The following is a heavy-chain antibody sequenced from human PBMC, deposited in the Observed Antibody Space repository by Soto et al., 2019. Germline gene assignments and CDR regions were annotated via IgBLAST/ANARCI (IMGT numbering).Heavy chain of an antibody. CDR2: INPNSGDT. CDR1: GYTFSGYY. J-gene: IGHJ5*02. D-gene: IGHD1-26*01. Sequence: ASVKVSCKASGYTFSGYYIHWVRQAPGQGLEWMGWINPNSGDTNYAQKFQGRVTMTRGTSITTAYMELSRLRSDDTAVYYCARDLLAGAPPDTWFDPWGQGTLVTVSS. V-gene: IGHV1-2*02. CDR3: ARDLLAGAPPDTWFDP.